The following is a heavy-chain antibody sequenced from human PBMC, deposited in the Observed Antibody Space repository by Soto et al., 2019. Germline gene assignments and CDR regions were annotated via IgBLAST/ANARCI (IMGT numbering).Heavy chain of an antibody. CDR1: GFTFRTYH. CDR3: AKDQKRITMIVVVITSLDY. Sequence: GGSLRLSCAASGFTFRTYHMNWVRQAPGKGLEWVSAIRGSGGRTYYADSVKGRFTISRDNSKNTLYLQMNSLRAEDTAVYYCAKDQKRITMIVVVITSLDYGGQGTLVTVSS. CDR2: IRGSGGRT. V-gene: IGHV3-23*01. D-gene: IGHD3-22*01. J-gene: IGHJ4*02.